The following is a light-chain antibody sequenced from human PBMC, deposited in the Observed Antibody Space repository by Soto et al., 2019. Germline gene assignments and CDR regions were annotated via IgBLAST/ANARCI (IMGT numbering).Light chain of an antibody. J-gene: IGKJ2*01. Sequence: DIVLTQSPGTLSLSPGQRATLSCRASQRVTSSYLAWYQQKPGQAPRLLIYGASTRATDIPDRFSGSGSGTDFTLTISRLEAEDFAVYSCQQYGSSSPTFGQGTKLEIK. V-gene: IGKV3-20*01. CDR3: QQYGSSSPT. CDR2: GAS. CDR1: QRVTSSY.